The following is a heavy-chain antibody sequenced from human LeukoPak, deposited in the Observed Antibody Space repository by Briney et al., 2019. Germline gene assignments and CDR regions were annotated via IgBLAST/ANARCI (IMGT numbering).Heavy chain of an antibody. CDR3: ARQDGLWVGDLGGGFDF. D-gene: IGHD3-10*01. CDR2: ISTTGST. V-gene: IGHV4-4*09. Sequence: PSETLSLTCTVSGTAFSRHYWSWLRQSAGLGLEWLAYISTTGSTTYNPSLEGRVTMSEDTSHNHLSLTLSSVTAADTAVYFCARQDGLWVGDLGGGFDFWGQGIQVTVSS. CDR1: GTAFSRHY. J-gene: IGHJ5*01.